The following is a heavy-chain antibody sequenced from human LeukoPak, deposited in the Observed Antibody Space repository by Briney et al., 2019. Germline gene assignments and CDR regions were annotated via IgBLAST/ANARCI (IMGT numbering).Heavy chain of an antibody. V-gene: IGHV3-21*01. CDR2: ISSSSSYI. Sequence: GGSLRLSCAASGFTFSSYWMHWVRQAPGKGLEWVSSISSSSSYIYYADSVKGRFTISRDNAKNSLYLQMNSLRAEDTAVYYCARDQVVVVPAAISRNYYYYGMDVWGQGTTVTVSS. D-gene: IGHD2-2*01. CDR1: GFTFSSYW. CDR3: ARDQVVVVPAAISRNYYYYGMDV. J-gene: IGHJ6*02.